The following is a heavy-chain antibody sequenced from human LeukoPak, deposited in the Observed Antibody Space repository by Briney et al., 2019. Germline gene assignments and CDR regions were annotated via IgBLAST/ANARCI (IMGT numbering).Heavy chain of an antibody. J-gene: IGHJ4*02. CDR3: ARSRDGYMSYFDY. V-gene: IGHV1-2*02. D-gene: IGHD5-24*01. CDR2: INPNRGGT. Sequence: ASVKVSCKASGYTFTGYYMHWVRQAPGQGLEWMGWINPNRGGTNYAQKFQGRVTMTRDTSISTAYMELSRLRSDDTAVYYCARSRDGYMSYFDYWGQGTLVTVSS. CDR1: GYTFTGYY.